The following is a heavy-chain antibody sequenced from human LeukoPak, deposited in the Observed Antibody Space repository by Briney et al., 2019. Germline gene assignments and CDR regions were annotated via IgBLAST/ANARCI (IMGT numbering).Heavy chain of an antibody. CDR3: AKKNYHRFDY. CDR1: GFTFSSYA. CDR2: ISGSGGDT. Sequence: GGSLRLSCAASGFTFSSYAMSWVRQAPGKGLEWVSSISGSGGDTFYAGSVKGRFTISRDNSKNTLYLQMNSLRAEDTAVYYCAKKNYHRFDYWGQGTLVIVSS. J-gene: IGHJ4*02. V-gene: IGHV3-23*01. D-gene: IGHD5-24*01.